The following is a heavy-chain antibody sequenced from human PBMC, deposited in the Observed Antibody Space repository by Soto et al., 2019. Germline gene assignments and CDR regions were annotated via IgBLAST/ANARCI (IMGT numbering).Heavy chain of an antibody. V-gene: IGHV3-74*01. CDR1: GFTFSSYW. J-gene: IGHJ4*02. CDR2: INGDGSRT. D-gene: IGHD1-26*01. CDR3: ARGASGRYYVDY. Sequence: GGSLRLSCAASGFTFSSYWMHWVRQAPGKGLVWVSRINGDGSRTDYADSVRGRFAVSRDNAENTVFLQMNSLRAEDMAVYYCARGASGRYYVDYWGQGTLVTSPQ.